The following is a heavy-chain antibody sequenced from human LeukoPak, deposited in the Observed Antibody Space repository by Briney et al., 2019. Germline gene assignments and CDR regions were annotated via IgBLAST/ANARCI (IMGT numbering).Heavy chain of an antibody. CDR1: GHTFTSYY. V-gene: IGHV1-46*01. J-gene: IGHJ4*02. CDR2: INPSGGST. CDR3: ARANFGDYEGGFDY. Sequence: GASVKVSCKASGHTFTSYYMHWVRQAPGQGLEWMGIINPSGGSTSYAQKFQGRVTMTRDMSTSTVYMELSNLRSEDTAVYYCARANFGDYEGGFDYWGQGTLVTVSS. D-gene: IGHD4-17*01.